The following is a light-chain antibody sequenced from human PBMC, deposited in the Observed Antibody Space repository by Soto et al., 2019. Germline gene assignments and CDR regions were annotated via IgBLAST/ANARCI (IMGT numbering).Light chain of an antibody. CDR1: SSDVGGYNY. CDR3: AAWDDSLSGWV. J-gene: IGLJ3*02. Sequence: QSALTQPASVSGSPGQSITISCTGSSSDVGGYNYVSWYQQHPGKAPKLMIYEVSNRPSGISNRFSGSKSGNTASLTLSGLQAEDEADYYCAAWDDSLSGWVFGGGTKLTVL. V-gene: IGLV2-14*01. CDR2: EVS.